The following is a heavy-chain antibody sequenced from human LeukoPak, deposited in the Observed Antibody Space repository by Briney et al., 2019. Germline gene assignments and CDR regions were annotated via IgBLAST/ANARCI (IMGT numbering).Heavy chain of an antibody. D-gene: IGHD5-12*01. V-gene: IGHV4-59*08. CDR2: IYYSGST. CDR3: ARRRWQRGPDVVNPFDY. J-gene: IGHJ4*02. CDR1: GGSISSYY. Sequence: ASETLSLTCTVSGGSISSYYWSWIRQPPGKGLEWIGYIYYSGSTNYNPSLKSRVTISVDTSKNQFSLKLSSVTASDTAVYYCARRRWQRGPDVVNPFDYWGQGILVTVSS.